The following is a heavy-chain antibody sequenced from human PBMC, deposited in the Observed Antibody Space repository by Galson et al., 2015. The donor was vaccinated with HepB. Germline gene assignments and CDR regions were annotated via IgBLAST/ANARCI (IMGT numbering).Heavy chain of an antibody. Sequence: LSLTCTVSGGSISSSSYYWGWIRQPPGKGLEWIGSIYYSGSTYYNPSLKSRVTISVDTSKNQFSLKLNSVTAADTAVYYCARLGDILTGYSWGQGTLVTVSS. V-gene: IGHV4-39*01. CDR3: ARLGDILTGYS. J-gene: IGHJ4*02. D-gene: IGHD3-9*01. CDR1: GGSISSSSYY. CDR2: IYYSGST.